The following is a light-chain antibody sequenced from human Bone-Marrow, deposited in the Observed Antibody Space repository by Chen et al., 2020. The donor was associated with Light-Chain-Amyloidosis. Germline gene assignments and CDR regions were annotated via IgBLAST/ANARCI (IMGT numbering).Light chain of an antibody. J-gene: IGLJ2*01. Sequence: SYELTQPPSVSVSPGQTARITCSGDDLPTNDAYWYQQKPGQAPVLVIHRDTERPCGISELFSGSSSGTTATLTIRGVQAEDEADYHCQSADSSGTYEVIFGGGTKLTVL. CDR2: RDT. V-gene: IGLV3-25*03. CDR1: DLPTND. CDR3: QSADSSGTYEVI.